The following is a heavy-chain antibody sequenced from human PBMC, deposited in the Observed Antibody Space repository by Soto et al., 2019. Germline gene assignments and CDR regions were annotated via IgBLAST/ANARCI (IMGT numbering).Heavy chain of an antibody. Sequence: PTETLSLTFTVPGGSISSYDWSWIRQPPGKGMEWIGYIYYSGSTNYNPSLKSRVTISVDTSKNQFSLKLSSVTAADTAVYYCARQTRYYFGFGSYFEAALLFVPRGQGTPVTGSS. J-gene: IGHJ5*02. CDR1: GGSISSYD. CDR2: IYYSGST. V-gene: IGHV4-59*08. CDR3: ARQTRYYFGFGSYFEAALLFVP. D-gene: IGHD3-10*01.